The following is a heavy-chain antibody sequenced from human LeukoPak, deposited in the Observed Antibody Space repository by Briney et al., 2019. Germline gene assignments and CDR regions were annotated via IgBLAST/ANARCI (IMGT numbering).Heavy chain of an antibody. CDR3: ARFSSTYYDFWSGYSYYFDY. V-gene: IGHV1-69*05. CDR2: IIPAFRTT. J-gene: IGHJ4*02. D-gene: IGHD3-3*01. Sequence: SVKVSCKASGGAFSTFSFTWVRQAPGQGLEWLGGIIPAFRTTHYAQKLQGRVTITTDESSRTVYMELSSLRSEDTAVYYCARFSSTYYDFWSGYSYYFDYWGQGTLVTVSS. CDR1: GGAFSTFS.